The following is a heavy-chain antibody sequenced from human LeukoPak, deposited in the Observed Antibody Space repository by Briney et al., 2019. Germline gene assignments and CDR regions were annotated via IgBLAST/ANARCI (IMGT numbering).Heavy chain of an antibody. V-gene: IGHV3-23*01. J-gene: IGHJ3*02. CDR3: AKDRKLVVVSAFDI. Sequence: SGGSTHYSDSVKGRFTISRDNSKNTLYLQMNSLRAEDTAVYYCAKDRKLVVVSAFDIWGQGTMVTVSS. D-gene: IGHD3-22*01. CDR2: SGGST.